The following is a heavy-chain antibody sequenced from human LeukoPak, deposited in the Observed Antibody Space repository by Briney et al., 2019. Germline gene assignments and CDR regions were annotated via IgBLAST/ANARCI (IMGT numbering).Heavy chain of an antibody. CDR3: ARVGVDYSGNIIKYYFDY. D-gene: IGHD4-23*01. CDR2: IYYSGST. V-gene: IGHV4-59*01. Sequence: PSETLSLTCTASGGSISSYYWSWIRQPPGKGLEWIGYIYYSGSTNYNPSLKSRVIISVDTSKNQFSLKMSPVIAADTAVYYCARVGVDYSGNIIKYYFDYWGQGTLVTVSS. J-gene: IGHJ4*02. CDR1: GGSISSYY.